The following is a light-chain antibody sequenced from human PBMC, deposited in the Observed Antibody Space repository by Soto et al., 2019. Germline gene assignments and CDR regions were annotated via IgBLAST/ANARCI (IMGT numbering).Light chain of an antibody. CDR3: SSYISSSTLYV. CDR1: SSDVGGYNY. Sequence: QSVLTQPASVSGSPGQSITISCTGTSSDVGGYNYVSWYQQHLGKAPKLMIYDVSKRPSGVSNRFSGSKSGNTASLTISGLQAEDEADYYCSSYISSSTLYVFGTGTKVTVL. CDR2: DVS. V-gene: IGLV2-14*01. J-gene: IGLJ1*01.